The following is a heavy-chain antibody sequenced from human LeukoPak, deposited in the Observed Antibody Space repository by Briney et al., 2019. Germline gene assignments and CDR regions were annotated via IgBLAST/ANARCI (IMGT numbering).Heavy chain of an antibody. Sequence: GGSLRLSCAPSGFPLSSYGMHWVRQAPGKGLEWVAFIRYDGNTKNHAHSVKGRFTISRDKSKNTLYQQMNGLRAEDTAVYYCARESESYDSSGSTFAYWGQGTLVTVSS. CDR3: ARESESYDSSGSTFAY. CDR1: GFPLSSYG. V-gene: IGHV3-30*02. J-gene: IGHJ4*02. CDR2: IRYDGNTK. D-gene: IGHD3-22*01.